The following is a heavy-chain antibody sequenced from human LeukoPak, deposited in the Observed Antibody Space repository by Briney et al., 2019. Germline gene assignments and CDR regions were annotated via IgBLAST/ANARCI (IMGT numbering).Heavy chain of an antibody. J-gene: IGHJ4*02. Sequence: PGRSLRLSCAASGFTFSSYGMHWVRQAPGKGLEWVAVISYDGSNKYYADSVKGRFTISRDNSKNTLYLQMNSLRAEDTAVYYCAKGFGYSSSWSPDYWGQGTLATVSS. CDR3: AKGFGYSSSWSPDY. CDR1: GFTFSSYG. V-gene: IGHV3-30*18. D-gene: IGHD6-13*01. CDR2: ISYDGSNK.